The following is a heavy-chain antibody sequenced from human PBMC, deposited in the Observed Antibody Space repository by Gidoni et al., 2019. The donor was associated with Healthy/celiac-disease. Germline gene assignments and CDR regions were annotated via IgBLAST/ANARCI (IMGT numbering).Heavy chain of an antibody. CDR2: IYSGGST. V-gene: IGHV3-53*01. CDR1: GFTVSSNY. Sequence: EVQLVESGGGLIQPGGSLRLSCAASGFTVSSNYMSWVRQAPGKGLEWVSVIYSGGSTYYADSVKGRFTISRDNSKNTLYLQMNSLRAEDTAVYYCARDRVYYYYYGMDVWGQGTTVTVSS. CDR3: ARDRVYYYYYGMDV. J-gene: IGHJ6*02.